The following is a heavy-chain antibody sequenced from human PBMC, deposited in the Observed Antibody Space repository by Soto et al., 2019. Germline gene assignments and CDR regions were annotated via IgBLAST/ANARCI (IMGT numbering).Heavy chain of an antibody. CDR3: AQSPRLTEAFDI. CDR1: GYSFTSYW. J-gene: IGHJ3*02. CDR2: IYPGDSDT. Sequence: PGESLKISCKFSGYSFTSYWIGWVRQMPGKGLEWMGIIYPGDSDTRYSPSFQGHVTISADKSFTTAYQQWSSLKASDTAMYYCAQSPRLTEAFDIWGQGTMVTVSS. V-gene: IGHV5-51*01.